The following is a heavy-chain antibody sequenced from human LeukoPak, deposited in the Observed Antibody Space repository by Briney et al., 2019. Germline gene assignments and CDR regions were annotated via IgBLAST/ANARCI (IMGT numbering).Heavy chain of an antibody. CDR1: GSSFNGYY. Sequence: PSETLSLTCSVHGSSFNGYYWSWIRQPPGKGLEWIGERNHRGSSYFNPSFESRVTISLDMSRKQFSLNLTSVTAADTAFYYCARGPGSYSGAADYWGQGTLVTVSS. J-gene: IGHJ4*02. CDR2: RNHRGSS. V-gene: IGHV4-34*01. CDR3: ARGPGSYSGAADY. D-gene: IGHD6-19*01.